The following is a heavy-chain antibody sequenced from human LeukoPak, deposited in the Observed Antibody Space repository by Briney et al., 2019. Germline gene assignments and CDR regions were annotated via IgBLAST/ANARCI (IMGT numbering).Heavy chain of an antibody. Sequence: GGSLRLSCAASGFTFSTFAMSWVRQAPGKGLEWVSDITGSGAGTYYADSVKGRFTISRDNSKNTLNLQMNSLRAEDTAVYYCAKGATGTTSHYYYYMDVWGKGTTVTVSS. CDR1: GFTFSTFA. D-gene: IGHD1-7*01. J-gene: IGHJ6*03. V-gene: IGHV3-23*01. CDR2: ITGSGAGT. CDR3: AKGATGTTSHYYYYMDV.